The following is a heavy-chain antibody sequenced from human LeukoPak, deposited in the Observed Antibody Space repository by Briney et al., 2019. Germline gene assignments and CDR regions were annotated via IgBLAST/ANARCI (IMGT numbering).Heavy chain of an antibody. CDR1: GYTFSNYG. Sequence: ASVKVSCKASGYTFSNYGISWVRQAPGLGLEWMGWTSYNGNTNYAQKFQDRVTMTTDTSTTTAYMELRSLESDDTAVYYCARHSGSGWQALGYWGQGTLVAVSS. D-gene: IGHD6-19*01. CDR3: ARHSGSGWQALGY. CDR2: TSYNGNT. J-gene: IGHJ4*02. V-gene: IGHV1-18*04.